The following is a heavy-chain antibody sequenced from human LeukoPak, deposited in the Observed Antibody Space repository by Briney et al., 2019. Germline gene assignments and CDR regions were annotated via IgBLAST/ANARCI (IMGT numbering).Heavy chain of an antibody. V-gene: IGHV3-48*02. J-gene: IGHJ4*02. CDR3: ARDRTYSNYERSFDY. D-gene: IGHD4-11*01. Sequence: GGSLRLSCAASGFIFSNYGINWVRQAPGKGLKWVSYISSSSSTIYYADSVKGRFTISRDNAKNSLYLQVNSLRDEDTAVYYCARDRTYSNYERSFDYWGQGTLVTVSS. CDR2: ISSSSSTI. CDR1: GFIFSNYG.